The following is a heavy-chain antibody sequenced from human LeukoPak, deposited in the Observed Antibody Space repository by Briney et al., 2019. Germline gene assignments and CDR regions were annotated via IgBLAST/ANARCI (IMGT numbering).Heavy chain of an antibody. J-gene: IGHJ6*03. CDR1: GGSISTCY. Sequence: TSETLSLTCTVSGGSISTCYWSWIRQPPGKGLEWIGYIYYSGTTNYNSSLKSRVTISIDTSKNQFSLNLSSVTAADTAVYYCAKSPYGSTSTNYYMDIWGKGTTVTVSS. V-gene: IGHV4-59*01. CDR2: IYYSGTT. CDR3: AKSPYGSTSTNYYMDI. D-gene: IGHD2-2*01.